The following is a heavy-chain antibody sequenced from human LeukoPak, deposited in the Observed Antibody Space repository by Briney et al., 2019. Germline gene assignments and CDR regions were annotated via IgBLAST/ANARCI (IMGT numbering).Heavy chain of an antibody. CDR1: GFTFGNYA. J-gene: IGHJ6*02. CDR3: AKKPAAGYCSGGSCSTYYYYNGMDV. V-gene: IGHV3-23*01. Sequence: PGGSLRLSCAGSGFTFGNYAMSWVRQAPGKGLEWVSPISGSGSDTYYADSVKGRFTISRDNSKNTLYLQMNSLRAEATAEYYCAKKPAAGYCSGGSCSTYYYYNGMDVWGQGTTVTVSS. CDR2: ISGSGSDT. D-gene: IGHD2-15*01.